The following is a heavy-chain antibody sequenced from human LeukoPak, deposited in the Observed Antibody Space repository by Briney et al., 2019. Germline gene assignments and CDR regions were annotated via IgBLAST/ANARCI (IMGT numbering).Heavy chain of an antibody. V-gene: IGHV3-23*01. Sequence: GGSLRLSCAASGFTFNNYAMSWVRQAPGKGLEWVSAISGSGGSTYYADSVKGRFTISRDNSKNTLYLQMNSLRAEDTAVYYCAKGHDYSKKNYFDYWGQGTLVTVSS. CDR1: GFTFNNYA. D-gene: IGHD4-4*01. CDR3: AKGHDYSKKNYFDY. J-gene: IGHJ4*02. CDR2: ISGSGGST.